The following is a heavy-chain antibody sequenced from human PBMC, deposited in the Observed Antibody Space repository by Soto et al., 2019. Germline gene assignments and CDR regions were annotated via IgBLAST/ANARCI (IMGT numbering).Heavy chain of an antibody. V-gene: IGHV3-23*01. CDR3: AKDRDYPRDYFHY. Sequence: PWWSLRLCCAASGFTLGSYGMSWFRQAPGKGLEWVSAVSPNGQGIYYADSVRGRFTISRDFSKNTVFLHMDSLRAEDTAVYYCAKDRDYPRDYFHYWGQGTLVTVSS. CDR1: GFTLGSYG. CDR2: VSPNGQGI. D-gene: IGHD3-10*01. J-gene: IGHJ4*02.